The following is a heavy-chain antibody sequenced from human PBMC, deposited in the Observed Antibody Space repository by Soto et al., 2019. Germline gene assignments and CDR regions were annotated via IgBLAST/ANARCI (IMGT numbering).Heavy chain of an antibody. CDR2: ISYDGSNK. Sequence: GGSLRLSCAASGFTFSSYAMHWVRQAPGKGLEWVAVISYDGSNKYYADSVKGRFTISRDNSKNTLYLQMNSLRAEDTAVYYCERDQTLRYCSSSSCPQFDTWGQGTLVTVSS. J-gene: IGHJ5*02. CDR1: GFTFSSYA. D-gene: IGHD2-2*01. V-gene: IGHV3-30-3*01. CDR3: ERDQTLRYCSSSSCPQFDT.